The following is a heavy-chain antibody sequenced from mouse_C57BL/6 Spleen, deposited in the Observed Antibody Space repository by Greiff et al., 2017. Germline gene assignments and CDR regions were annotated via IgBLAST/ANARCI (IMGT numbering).Heavy chain of an antibody. V-gene: IGHV1-82*01. Sequence: QVQLQQSGPELVKPGASVKISCKASGYAFSSSWMNWVKQRPGKGLEWIGRIYPGDGDTNYNGKFKGKATLTADKSSSTAYMQLRSLTSEDSAVYFCARADRRAWFAYWGQGTLVTVSA. CDR3: ARADRRAWFAY. J-gene: IGHJ3*01. CDR2: IYPGDGDT. D-gene: IGHD3-2*01. CDR1: GYAFSSSW.